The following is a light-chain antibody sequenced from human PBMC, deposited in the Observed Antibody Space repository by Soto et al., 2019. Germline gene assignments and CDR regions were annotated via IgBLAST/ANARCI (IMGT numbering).Light chain of an antibody. Sequence: ERVMTQSPATLSVSPGERATLSCRASQSVSSSLAWYQHKSGQAPRLLIYGASTRATGVPARFSGSGSGTEFTLTISSLQFDDFAVYYCQQYYNCPLTFGGGTKVEIK. V-gene: IGKV3-15*01. CDR3: QQYYNCPLT. CDR1: QSVSSS. J-gene: IGKJ4*01. CDR2: GAS.